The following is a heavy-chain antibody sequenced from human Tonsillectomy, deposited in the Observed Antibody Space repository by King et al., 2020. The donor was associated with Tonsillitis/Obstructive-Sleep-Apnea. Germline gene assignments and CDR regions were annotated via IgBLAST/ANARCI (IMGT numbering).Heavy chain of an antibody. D-gene: IGHD3-3*01. CDR3: ARDGVITIFGAPNSYYYYMDV. V-gene: IGHV1-46*01. CDR1: GYTFTSYY. J-gene: IGHJ6*03. CDR2: INPTGGST. Sequence: HVQLVQSGAEVKKPGASVKVSCKASGYTFTSYYMHWVRQAPGQGLEWMGIINPTGGSTSYAQKFQGRVTMTRDTSNSTVYMELSSLRSEDTAVYYCARDGVITIFGAPNSYYYYMDVWGKGTTVTVSS.